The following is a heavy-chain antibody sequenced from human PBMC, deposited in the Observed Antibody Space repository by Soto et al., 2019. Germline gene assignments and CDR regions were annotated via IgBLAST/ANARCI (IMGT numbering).Heavy chain of an antibody. Sequence: PVGSLRLSCAASGFTFSNYAMAWVRQAPGKGLEWVSAHTGSGDDTYYADSVKGRFTISRDNSKNTLYLQMNSLTAEDTAIYYCAKETDIAVAATGGFDYWGQGILVTVSS. CDR2: HTGSGDDT. V-gene: IGHV3-23*01. CDR3: AKETDIAVAATGGFDY. J-gene: IGHJ4*02. D-gene: IGHD6-19*01. CDR1: GFTFSNYA.